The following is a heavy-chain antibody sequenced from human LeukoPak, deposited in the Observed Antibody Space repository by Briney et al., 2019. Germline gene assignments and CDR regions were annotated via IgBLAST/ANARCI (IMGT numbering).Heavy chain of an antibody. J-gene: IGHJ4*02. CDR2: IKQDGSEK. V-gene: IGHV3-7*04. D-gene: IGHD3-3*01. Sequence: GGSLRLSCAASGFTFSNYWMIWVRQAPGKGLEWVANIKQDGSEKYYVDSVKGRFTISRDNAKNSLYLQMNSLRVDDTAVYYCARDRISGFDSWGQGALVTVSS. CDR3: ARDRISGFDS. CDR1: GFTFSNYW.